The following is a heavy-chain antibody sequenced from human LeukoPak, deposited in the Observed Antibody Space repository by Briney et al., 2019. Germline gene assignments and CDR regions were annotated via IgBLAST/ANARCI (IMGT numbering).Heavy chain of an antibody. CDR2: INWNGGST. D-gene: IGHD3-22*01. CDR1: GFTFDDYG. Sequence: GRSLRLSCAASGFTFDDYGMSWVRQAPGKGLEWVSGINWNGGSTGYADSVKGRFTISRDNAKNSLYLQMNSLRAEDTALYYCARDRRYYYDSSGYPEYFQHWGQGTLVTVSS. V-gene: IGHV3-20*04. J-gene: IGHJ1*01. CDR3: ARDRRYYYDSSGYPEYFQH.